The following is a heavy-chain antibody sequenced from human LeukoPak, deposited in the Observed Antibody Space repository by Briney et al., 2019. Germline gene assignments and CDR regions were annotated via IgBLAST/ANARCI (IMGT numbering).Heavy chain of an antibody. J-gene: IGHJ4*02. CDR1: GGSISSGGYS. D-gene: IGHD4-17*01. CDR2: IYHSGST. V-gene: IGHV4-30-2*01. CDR3: ARAGDYGDYVFDY. Sequence: PSQTLSLTCAVSGGSISSGGYSWSWIRQPPGKGLEWIGYIYHSGSTYYNPSLKSRVTISVDRSKNQSSLKLSSVTAADTAVYYCARAGDYGDYVFDYWGQGTLVTVSS.